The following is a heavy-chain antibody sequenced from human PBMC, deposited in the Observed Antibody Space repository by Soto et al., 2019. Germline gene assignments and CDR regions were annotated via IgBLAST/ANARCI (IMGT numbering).Heavy chain of an antibody. V-gene: IGHV3-23*01. CDR2: ISGSGGST. D-gene: IGHD1-26*01. CDR3: ARRGSGSYYDY. Sequence: EVQLLESGGGLVQPGGSRRFSFAASGFTFSSYAMRWVRQAPVKGLEWVSAISGSGGSTYYADSVKGRFTISRDNSKNTLYLQMNSLRAEDTAVYYCARRGSGSYYDYWGQGTLVTVSS. CDR1: GFTFSSYA. J-gene: IGHJ4*02.